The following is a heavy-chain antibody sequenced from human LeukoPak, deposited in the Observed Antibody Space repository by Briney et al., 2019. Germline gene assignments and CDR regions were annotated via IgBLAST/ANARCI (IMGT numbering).Heavy chain of an antibody. Sequence: GGSLSCSCAASGFIFSNFPWGWFGQVQGRGWEGSQTFISGGDSTYVAESVKGRFTISRDNSKNSLYLQMNTVRAEDTAVYYCVKGPRPDITVAHTVENWGQGTLVTDPS. CDR3: VKGPRPDITVAHTVEN. J-gene: IGHJ4*02. D-gene: IGHD6-19*01. V-gene: IGHV3-23*01. CDR1: GFIFSNFP. CDR2: FISGGDST.